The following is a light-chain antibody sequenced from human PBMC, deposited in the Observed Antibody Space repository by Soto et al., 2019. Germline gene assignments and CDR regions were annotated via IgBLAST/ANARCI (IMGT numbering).Light chain of an antibody. CDR2: DAS. CDR3: QQRNNWPPSIT. J-gene: IGKJ5*01. Sequence: EIVMTQSPATLSVSPGEGVTLSCRASQSVSSDLAWYQQKPGQAPRLLIYDASDRATGIPARFSGSGSETDFTLTISSLEPDDFAVYYCQQRNNWPPSITFGQGTRLEIK. V-gene: IGKV3-11*01. CDR1: QSVSSD.